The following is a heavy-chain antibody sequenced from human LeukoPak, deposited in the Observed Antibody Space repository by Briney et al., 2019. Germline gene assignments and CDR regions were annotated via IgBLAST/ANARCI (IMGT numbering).Heavy chain of an antibody. CDR1: GYTLTELS. CDR2: FDPEDGET. CDR3: ASLTADTAMAEDQVY. Sequence: APVKVSCKVSGYTLTELSMHWVRQAPGKGLEWMGGFDPEDGETIYAQKFQGRVTITADESTSTAYMELSSLRSEDTAVYYCASLTADTAMAEDQVYWGQGTLVTVSS. D-gene: IGHD5-18*01. J-gene: IGHJ4*02. V-gene: IGHV1-24*01.